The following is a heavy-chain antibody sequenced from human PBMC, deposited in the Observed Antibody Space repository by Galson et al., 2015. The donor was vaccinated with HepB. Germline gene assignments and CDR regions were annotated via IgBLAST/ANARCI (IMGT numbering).Heavy chain of an antibody. CDR3: AREGFSSGHAGIFDC. CDR1: GLIFSNSV. V-gene: IGHV3-30*04. CDR2: ISAGDGRNT. Sequence: LRLSCAASGLIFSNSVMHWVRQAPGKGLEWVALISAGDGRNTNYADSVRGRFTISRDNSKNKLFLGMDSLRAEDTAVYYCAREGFSSGHAGIFDCWGQGTLVTVSS. J-gene: IGHJ4*02. D-gene: IGHD3-22*01.